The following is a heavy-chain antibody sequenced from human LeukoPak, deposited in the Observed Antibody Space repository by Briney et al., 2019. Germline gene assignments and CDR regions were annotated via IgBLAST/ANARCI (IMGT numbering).Heavy chain of an antibody. CDR1: GGSISSSNYY. D-gene: IGHD3-22*01. CDR3: ARPDYYDSSINY. J-gene: IGHJ4*02. Sequence: SETLSLSCTVSGGSISSSNYYWGWIRQPPGKGLEWIGNIYYSGSTYYSPSLKSRVTISVDTSKNQFSLKLSSVTAADTAVYYCARPDYYDSSINYWGQGTLVTVSS. CDR2: IYYSGST. V-gene: IGHV4-39*01.